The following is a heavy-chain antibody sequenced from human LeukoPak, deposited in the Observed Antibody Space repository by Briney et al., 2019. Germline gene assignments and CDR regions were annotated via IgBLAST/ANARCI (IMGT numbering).Heavy chain of an antibody. J-gene: IGHJ6*02. CDR3: AREGAYYGSGSYYPAAGYGMDV. CDR1: GYTFTGYY. Sequence: ASVKVSCKASGYTFTGYYMHWVRQAPGQGLEWMGWINPNSGGTNYAQMFEGRVTMTRDTSISTAYMELSRLRSNDTAVYYCAREGAYYGSGSYYPAAGYGMDVWSQGTTVTVSS. V-gene: IGHV1-2*02. CDR2: INPNSGGT. D-gene: IGHD3-10*01.